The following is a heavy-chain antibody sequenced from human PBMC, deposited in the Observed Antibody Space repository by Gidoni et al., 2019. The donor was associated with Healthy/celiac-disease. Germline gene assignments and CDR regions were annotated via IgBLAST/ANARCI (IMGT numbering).Heavy chain of an antibody. D-gene: IGHD3-16*01. CDR1: GDSVSSNSAA. CDR3: AREMITFGGVISLDAFDI. V-gene: IGHV6-1*01. CDR2: PYYRSKWYN. Sequence: QVQLQQSGPGLVKPSQTLSLTCAISGDSVSSNSAAWNWIRQSPSRGLEWLGRPYYRSKWYNDYAVSVKSRLTIHPDTSKNQFSLQLNSVTPEDTAVYYCAREMITFGGVISLDAFDIWGQGTMVTVSS. J-gene: IGHJ3*02.